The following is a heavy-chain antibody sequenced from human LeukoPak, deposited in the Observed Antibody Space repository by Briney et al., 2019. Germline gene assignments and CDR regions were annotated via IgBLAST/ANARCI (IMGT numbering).Heavy chain of an antibody. CDR3: ARRKSGDSPYYFDY. J-gene: IGHJ4*02. Sequence: GGSLRLSCAASEFTFSSYWMHWVRQAPGKGLVWVSRINGDGSTTTYADSVRGRFTISRDNAKNTLYLQMNSPRAEDTAVYYCARRKSGDSPYYFDYWGQGTLVAVSS. CDR2: INGDGSTT. CDR1: EFTFSSYW. D-gene: IGHD2-15*01. V-gene: IGHV3-74*01.